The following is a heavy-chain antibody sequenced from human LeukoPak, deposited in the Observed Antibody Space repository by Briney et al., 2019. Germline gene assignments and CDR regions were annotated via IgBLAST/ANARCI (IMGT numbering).Heavy chain of an antibody. D-gene: IGHD3-10*01. CDR3: ARDYYGSGRSGWFDP. CDR1: GFTFSSYT. J-gene: IGHJ5*02. V-gene: IGHV3-21*01. Sequence: GGSLRLSCAASGFTFSSYTLNWVRQAPGKGRVWVSSISSSSAYIYYADSVKGRFTISRDNAKNSLYLQMNSLRDEDTAVYYCARDYYGSGRSGWFDPWGQGTLVTVSS. CDR2: ISSSSAYI.